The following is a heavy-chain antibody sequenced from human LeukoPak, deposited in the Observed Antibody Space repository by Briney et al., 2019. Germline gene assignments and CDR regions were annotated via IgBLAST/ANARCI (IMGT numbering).Heavy chain of an antibody. CDR2: IYNDGSST. CDR3: ARVRGGSGSSYAADAFDI. V-gene: IGHV3-74*01. CDR1: GLTFSNYG. J-gene: IGHJ3*02. D-gene: IGHD1-26*01. Sequence: GGSLRLSCAVSGLTFSNYGMHWVRQAPGKGLVWVSRIYNDGSSTSYADSVKGRFTISRDNAKSTLYLQMNSLRAEDTAVYYCARVRGGSGSSYAADAFDIWGQGTMVTVSS.